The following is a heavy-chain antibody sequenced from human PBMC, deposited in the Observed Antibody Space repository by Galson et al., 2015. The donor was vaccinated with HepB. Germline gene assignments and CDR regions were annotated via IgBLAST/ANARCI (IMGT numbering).Heavy chain of an antibody. Sequence: CAISGDSVSSHSAAWNWIRQSPSRGLEWLGRTYYRSKWYNDYAVSVKSRITINPDTSKNQFSLQLNSVTPEDTAVYYCARDSLTYYDFWSGWSQPFDYWGQGTLVTVSS. J-gene: IGHJ4*02. CDR2: TYYRSKWYN. D-gene: IGHD3-3*01. V-gene: IGHV6-1*01. CDR1: GDSVSSHSAA. CDR3: ARDSLTYYDFWSGWSQPFDY.